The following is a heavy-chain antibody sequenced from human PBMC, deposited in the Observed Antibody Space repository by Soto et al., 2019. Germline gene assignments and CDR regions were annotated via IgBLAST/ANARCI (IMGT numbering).Heavy chain of an antibody. CDR1: GFTFSSYS. J-gene: IGHJ4*02. D-gene: IGHD3-9*01. CDR3: ARAEDYDILTGYGSPFDY. V-gene: IGHV3-21*01. Sequence: GGSLRLSCAASGFTFSSYSMNWVRQAPGKGLEWVSSISSSSSYIYYADSVKGRFTISRDNAKNSLYLQMNSLRAEDTAVYYCARAEDYDILTGYGSPFDYWGQGTLVTVSS. CDR2: ISSSSSYI.